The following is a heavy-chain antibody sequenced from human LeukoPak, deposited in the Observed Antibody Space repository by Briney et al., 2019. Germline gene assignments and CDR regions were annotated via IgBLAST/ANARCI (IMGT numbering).Heavy chain of an antibody. J-gene: IGHJ4*02. D-gene: IGHD3-22*01. CDR2: TSYDGSNK. CDR1: GFTFSSYA. CDR3: ARGDKGYDSSGYYYGYFDY. Sequence: PGRSLRLSCAASGFTFSSYAMHWVRQAPGKGLEWVAVTSYDGSNKYYADSVKGRFTISRDNSKNTLYLQMNSLRAEDTAVYYCARGDKGYDSSGYYYGYFDYWGQGTLVTVSS. V-gene: IGHV3-30-3*01.